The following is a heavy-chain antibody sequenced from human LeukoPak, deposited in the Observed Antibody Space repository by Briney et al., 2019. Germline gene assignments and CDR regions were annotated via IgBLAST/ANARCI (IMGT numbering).Heavy chain of an antibody. Sequence: GGSLRLSCAASGFTFSSYSMNWVRQAPGRGLEWVANIKQDGSEKYYVDSVKGRFTISRDNAKNSLYLQMNSLRAEDTAVYYCARDLTSADYWGQGTLVTVSS. CDR2: IKQDGSEK. J-gene: IGHJ4*02. CDR1: GFTFSSYS. D-gene: IGHD1-14*01. CDR3: ARDLTSADY. V-gene: IGHV3-7*01.